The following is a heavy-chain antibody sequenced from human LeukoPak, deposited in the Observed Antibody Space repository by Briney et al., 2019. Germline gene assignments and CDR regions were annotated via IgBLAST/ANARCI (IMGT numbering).Heavy chain of an antibody. V-gene: IGHV5-51*01. J-gene: IGHJ4*02. CDR3: ARQNDFRLDY. CDR2: IYPGDFDT. CDR1: GYTFSSYW. Sequence: GESLKISCKGSGYTFSSYWIGWVRQMPGKGLEWMGIIYPGDFDTRYSPSLQGQVTISVDTSIGTAYLQWSSLKASDTAIYYCARQNDFRLDYWGQGTQVTVSS. D-gene: IGHD3-3*01.